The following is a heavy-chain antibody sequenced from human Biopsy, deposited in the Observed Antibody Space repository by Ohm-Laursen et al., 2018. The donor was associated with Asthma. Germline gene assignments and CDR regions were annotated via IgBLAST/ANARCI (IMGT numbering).Heavy chain of an antibody. V-gene: IGHV3-30*01. D-gene: IGHD1-1*01. J-gene: IGHJ3*02. CDR1: GFSFSNFA. CDR2: ISKDASTQ. Sequence: SLRLSCAASGFSFSNFAIHWVRQAPGKGLEWVGVISKDASTQDYADSVKGRFTMARDNSKNTLDLQMNSLREEDTAVYYCVGDGTDDAFDIWGQGTVVSISS. CDR3: VGDGTDDAFDI.